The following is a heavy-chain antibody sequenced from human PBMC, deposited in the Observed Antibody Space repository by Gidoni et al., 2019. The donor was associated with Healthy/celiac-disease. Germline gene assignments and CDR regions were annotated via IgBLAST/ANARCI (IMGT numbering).Heavy chain of an antibody. J-gene: IGHJ5*02. CDR1: GYSFTSYW. CDR3: ARLDSSGWYGGLGWFDP. V-gene: IGHV5-10-1*03. D-gene: IGHD6-19*01. Sequence: VQLVQSGAEVKQPGESLRISCKGSGYSFTSYWTSWVRQMPGKGLEWMGRIDPSNSYTNYSPSFQGHVTISADKSISTAYLQWSSLKASDTAMYYCARLDSSGWYGGLGWFDPWGQGTLVTVSS. CDR2: IDPSNSYT.